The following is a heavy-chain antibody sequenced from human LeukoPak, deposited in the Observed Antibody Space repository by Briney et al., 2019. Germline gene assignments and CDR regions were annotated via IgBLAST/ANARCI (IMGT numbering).Heavy chain of an antibody. J-gene: IGHJ4*02. CDR3: ARYSSSPSGYYFDY. Sequence: ASVKVSCKASGYTFTSYGISWVRQAPGQGLEWVGWISAYNGNTNYAQKLQGRVTMTTDTSTSTAYMELRSLRSGDTAVYYCARYSSSPSGYYFDYWGQGTLVTVSS. V-gene: IGHV1-18*01. CDR2: ISAYNGNT. CDR1: GYTFTSYG. D-gene: IGHD6-6*01.